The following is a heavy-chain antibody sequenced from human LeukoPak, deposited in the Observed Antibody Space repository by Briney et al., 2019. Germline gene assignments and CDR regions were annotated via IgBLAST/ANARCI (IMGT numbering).Heavy chain of an antibody. Sequence: PSETLSLTCTVCGGSISSSSYYWGWIRQPRGKGLEWFGIIYYSESTNYNPSLKSRVTISVDTSKNQFSLKLRSVTAADTAVDYCARGLSLWFGELFETNNWFDPWGKGTLVTVSS. CDR1: GGSISSSSYY. J-gene: IGHJ5*02. CDR3: ARGLSLWFGELFETNNWFDP. V-gene: IGHV4-39*07. CDR2: IYYSEST. D-gene: IGHD3-10*01.